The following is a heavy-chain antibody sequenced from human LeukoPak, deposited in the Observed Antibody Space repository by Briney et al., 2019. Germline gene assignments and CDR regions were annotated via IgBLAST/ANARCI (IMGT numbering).Heavy chain of an antibody. V-gene: IGHV4-59*01. CDR3: ATSPLWTGLTSPLEY. CDR1: GDSISNNH. Sequence: PSETLSLTCNVSGDSISNNHWTWIRQPPGKGLEWIGSMSYSGSTNYNPSLNSRVTISLDKSKNHFYLNMTSVTAADAAKYYCATSPLWTGLTSPLEYWGQGTLVTVSS. J-gene: IGHJ4*02. D-gene: IGHD3/OR15-3a*01. CDR2: MSYSGST.